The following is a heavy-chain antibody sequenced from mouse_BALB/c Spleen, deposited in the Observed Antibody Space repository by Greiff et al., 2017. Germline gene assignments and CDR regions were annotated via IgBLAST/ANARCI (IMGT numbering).Heavy chain of an antibody. D-gene: IGHD1-1*02. CDR3: GRQEWSYWYFDV. Sequence: EVQRVESGGGLVQPKGSLKLSCAASGFTFNTYAMNWVRQAPGKGLEWVARIRSKSNNYATYYADSVKDRFTISRDDSQSMLYLQMNNLKTEDTAMYYCGRQEWSYWYFDVWGAGTTVTVSS. CDR2: IRSKSNNYAT. CDR1: GFTFNTYA. V-gene: IGHV10-1*02. J-gene: IGHJ1*01.